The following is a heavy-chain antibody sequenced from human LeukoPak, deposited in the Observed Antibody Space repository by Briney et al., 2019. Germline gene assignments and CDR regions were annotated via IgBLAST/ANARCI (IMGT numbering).Heavy chain of an antibody. J-gene: IGHJ6*02. Sequence: PGRSLRLSCAASGFNFGGYGMQWVRQAPGKGLEWVAVISYDGSNKYYADSVKGRFTISRDNSKNTLYLQMNSLRAEDTAVYYCAKDLLGRYDFWSGYYGYYYYGMDVWGQGTTVTVSS. CDR2: ISYDGSNK. D-gene: IGHD3-3*01. CDR1: GFNFGGYG. CDR3: AKDLLGRYDFWSGYYGYYYYGMDV. V-gene: IGHV3-30*18.